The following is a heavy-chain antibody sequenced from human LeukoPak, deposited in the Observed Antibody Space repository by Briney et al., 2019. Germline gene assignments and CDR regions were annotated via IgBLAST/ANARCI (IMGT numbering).Heavy chain of an antibody. CDR3: ARDPGQYYYDSSGYYL. CDR1: GYTFTSYY. Sequence: ASVKVSCKASGYTFTSYYMHWVRQAPGQGLEWMGIINPSGGSTSYAQKFQGRVTMTRDTSTSTVYMELSSLRSEDTAVYYCARDPGQYYYDSSGYYLWGQGTLVTVSS. J-gene: IGHJ5*02. D-gene: IGHD3-22*01. CDR2: INPSGGST. V-gene: IGHV1-46*01.